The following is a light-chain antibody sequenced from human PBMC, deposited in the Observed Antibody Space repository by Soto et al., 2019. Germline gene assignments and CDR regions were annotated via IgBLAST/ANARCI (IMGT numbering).Light chain of an antibody. CDR3: TSYTTNTALV. CDR1: SSDVGTYNF. CDR2: EVS. J-gene: IGLJ1*01. V-gene: IGLV2-14*01. Sequence: QSVLTQPASVSGSPGQSITISCTGTSSDVGTYNFASWYQHHPGKAPKLIIYEVSNRPSGISDRFSGSKSGSTASLTISGLQAEDEADYHCTSYTTNTALVFGTGTKLTVL.